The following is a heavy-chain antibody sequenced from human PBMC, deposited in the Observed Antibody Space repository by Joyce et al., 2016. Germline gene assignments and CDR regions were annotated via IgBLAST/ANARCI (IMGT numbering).Heavy chain of an antibody. CDR2: IYWDDDK. CDR1: GFSLSASGVA. Sequence: QITMKESGPTLVKPTQTLTLTCTFSGFSLSASGVAVGWIRQPPGKALEWVALIYWDDDKRYSPSLQSILSLVKDTSKNQVVLTMTNMDPVDTATYYCAHRGGTVGFDFRGDFDSWGQGILVTVSS. CDR3: AHRGGTVGFDFRGDFDS. V-gene: IGHV2-5*02. J-gene: IGHJ4*02. D-gene: IGHD3-10*01.